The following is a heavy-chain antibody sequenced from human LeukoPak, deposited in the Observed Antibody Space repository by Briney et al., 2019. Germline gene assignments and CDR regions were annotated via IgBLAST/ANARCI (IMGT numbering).Heavy chain of an antibody. V-gene: IGHV3-11*06. Sequence: GGSLRLSCAASGFTFSDYYMSWIRQAPGKGLEWVSYISSSSSYTNHADSVKGRFTISRDNAKNSLYLQMNSLRAEDTAVYYCARVSGYSYGSKGPLDYWGQGTLVTVSS. CDR2: ISSSSSYT. J-gene: IGHJ4*02. CDR1: GFTFSDYY. D-gene: IGHD5-18*01. CDR3: ARVSGYSYGSKGPLDY.